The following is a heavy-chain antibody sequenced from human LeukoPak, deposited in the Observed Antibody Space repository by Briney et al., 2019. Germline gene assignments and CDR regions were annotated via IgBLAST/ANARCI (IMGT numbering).Heavy chain of an antibody. Sequence: SETLSLTCTVSGGSISSSSYYWGWIRQPPGKGLEWIGSIYYSGSTYYNPSLKSRVTISVDTSKNQFSLKLSSVTAADTAVYYCARESEWYQPPDYWGQGTLVTVSS. D-gene: IGHD2-2*01. V-gene: IGHV4-39*07. CDR3: ARESEWYQPPDY. J-gene: IGHJ4*02. CDR2: IYYSGST. CDR1: GGSISSSSYY.